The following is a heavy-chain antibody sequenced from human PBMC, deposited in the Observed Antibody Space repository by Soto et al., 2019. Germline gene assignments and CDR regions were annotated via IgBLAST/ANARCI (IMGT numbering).Heavy chain of an antibody. CDR3: ARSIAVAGTVGFDYYYYGMDV. Sequence: GESLKISCKGSGYIFTSYWISWVRQMPGKGLEWMGRIDPSDSYTNYSPSFQGHVTISADKSISTAYLQWSSLKASDTAMYYCARSIAVAGTVGFDYYYYGMDVWGQGTTVTVSS. CDR2: IDPSDSYT. D-gene: IGHD6-19*01. J-gene: IGHJ6*02. V-gene: IGHV5-10-1*01. CDR1: GYIFTSYW.